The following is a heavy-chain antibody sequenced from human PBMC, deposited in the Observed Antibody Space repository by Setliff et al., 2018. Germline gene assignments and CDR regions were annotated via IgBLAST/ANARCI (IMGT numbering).Heavy chain of an antibody. V-gene: IGHV4-39*07. J-gene: IGHJ3*02. CDR3: AREWGSNGWAFDI. CDR2: INHSGST. CDR1: GASISSSSYY. D-gene: IGHD3-16*01. Sequence: SETLSLTCTVSGASISSSSYYWSWIRQPPGKGLEWIGEINHSGSTNYNPSLKSRVTISVDTSKNQFSLTLSSVTAADTAVYYCAREWGSNGWAFDIWGQGTMVTVSS.